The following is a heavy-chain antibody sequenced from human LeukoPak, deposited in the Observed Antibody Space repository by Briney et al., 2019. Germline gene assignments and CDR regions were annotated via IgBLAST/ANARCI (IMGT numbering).Heavy chain of an antibody. Sequence: GRSLRLSCAASGLTFRNYGMHWVCRPPGKGLEWVTFISSDGGDKYYADSVKGRFTLSRDNSENTLYLQMNSLRAEDTAIYYCARDQGPLNYWGQGTLVTVSS. CDR3: ARDQGPLNY. V-gene: IGHV3-30*03. CDR2: ISSDGGDK. J-gene: IGHJ4*02. CDR1: GLTFRNYG.